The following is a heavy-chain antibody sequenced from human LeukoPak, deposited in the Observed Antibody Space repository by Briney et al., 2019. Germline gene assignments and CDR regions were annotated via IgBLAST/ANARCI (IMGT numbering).Heavy chain of an antibody. D-gene: IGHD3-22*01. CDR2: IYNSGTT. J-gene: IGHJ3*02. CDR3: ARRPPGRGYI. V-gene: IGHV4-59*01. Sequence: PSETLSLTCSVSGASISPSYWSWLRQPPGRGLEWIGYIYNSGTTNYNTSLASRVTISLDTSKNQFSLRLSSVSAVDTAVYYWARRPPGRGYIWGQGTMVTVSS. CDR1: GASISPSY.